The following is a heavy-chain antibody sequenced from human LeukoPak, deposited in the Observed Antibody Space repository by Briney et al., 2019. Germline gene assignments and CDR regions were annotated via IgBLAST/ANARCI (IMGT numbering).Heavy chain of an antibody. V-gene: IGHV1-69*13. D-gene: IGHD3-3*01. CDR1: GCTFSNYV. J-gene: IGHJ4*02. CDR3: ARDGYYDFWSGLFDY. CDR2: ITPIFGTP. Sequence: SVTVSCKASGCTFSNYVIIWLRQAPGPGRDWMGGITPIFGTPNYAQKVQGRVTITADECTSTAHMELSSLRSEDTAVYYCARDGYYDFWSGLFDYWGQGHRVTVSS.